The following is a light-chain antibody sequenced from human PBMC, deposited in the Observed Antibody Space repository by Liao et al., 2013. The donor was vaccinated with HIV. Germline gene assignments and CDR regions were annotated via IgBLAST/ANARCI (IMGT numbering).Light chain of an antibody. Sequence: SYELTQPPSVSVSPGQTATITCSGETLGDKYACWYQQRPGQSPALVIYEDSQRPSGIPERFSGSTSGSTATLTITRVEAGDEADYYCQVWDNSSAPNYVFGTGTKVTVL. CDR1: TLGDKY. J-gene: IGLJ1*01. CDR2: EDS. V-gene: IGLV3-1*01. CDR3: QVWDNSSAPNYV.